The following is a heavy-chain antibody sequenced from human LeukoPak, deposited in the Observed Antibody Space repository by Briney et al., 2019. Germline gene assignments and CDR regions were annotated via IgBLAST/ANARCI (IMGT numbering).Heavy chain of an antibody. D-gene: IGHD4-23*01. Sequence: SETLSLTCTVSGGSISSSSYYWDWIRQPPGKGLEWIGSIYYSGSTYYNPSLKSRVTISVDTSKNQFSLKLSSVTAADTAVYYCARGGTVVNLNYWGQGTLVTVSS. CDR2: IYYSGST. V-gene: IGHV4-39*07. J-gene: IGHJ4*02. CDR3: ARGGTVVNLNY. CDR1: GGSISSSSYY.